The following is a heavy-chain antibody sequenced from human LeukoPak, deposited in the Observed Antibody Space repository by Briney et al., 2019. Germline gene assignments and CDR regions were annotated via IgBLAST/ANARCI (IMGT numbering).Heavy chain of an antibody. J-gene: IGHJ3*02. CDR1: GYTFTGYY. Sequence: GASVKVSCKASGYTFTGYYMHWVRQAPGQGLGWMGWINPNSGGTNYAQKFQGWVTMTRDTSISTAYMELSRLRSDDTAVYYCARGEIVVVVAAIPDDAFDIWGQGTMVTVSS. CDR2: INPNSGGT. CDR3: ARGEIVVVVAAIPDDAFDI. V-gene: IGHV1-2*04. D-gene: IGHD2-15*01.